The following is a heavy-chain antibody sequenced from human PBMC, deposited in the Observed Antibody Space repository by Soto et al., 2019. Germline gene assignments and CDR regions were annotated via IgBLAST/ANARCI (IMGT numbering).Heavy chain of an antibody. V-gene: IGHV3-21*01. CDR1: GFTFSSYS. CDR2: ISSSSSYI. Sequence: WGSLRLSCAASGFTFSSYSMNWVRQAPGKGLEWVSSISSSSSYIYYADSVKCRFTISRDNAKNSLYLQMNILRAEDTAVYYCAGGTTVVPQFDYWGQGTLVTVSS. D-gene: IGHD4-17*01. J-gene: IGHJ4*02. CDR3: AGGTTVVPQFDY.